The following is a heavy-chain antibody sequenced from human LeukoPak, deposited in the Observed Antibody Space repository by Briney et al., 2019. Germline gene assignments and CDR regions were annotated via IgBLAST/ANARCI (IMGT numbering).Heavy chain of an antibody. J-gene: IGHJ4*02. CDR2: ISAYNGNT. CDR3: ASTLRGGYSYGYDY. D-gene: IGHD5-18*01. CDR1: GYTFTGYY. Sequence: ASVKVSCKASGYTFTGYYMHWVRQAPGQGLEWMGWISAYNGNTNYAQKLQGRVTMTTDTSTSTAYMELRSLRSEDTAVYYCASTLRGGYSYGYDYWGQGTLVTVSS. V-gene: IGHV1-18*04.